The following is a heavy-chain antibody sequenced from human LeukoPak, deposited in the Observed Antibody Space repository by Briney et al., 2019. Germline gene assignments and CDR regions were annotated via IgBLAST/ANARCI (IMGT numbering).Heavy chain of an antibody. Sequence: SETLSLTCAVSGYSLSSGYYWGWIRQPPGKGLEWIGSIYHSGSTYYNPSLKSQVTISVDTSKNQFSLKLTSVPPADTAVYYCGSQTGYSGGWPFYYWGQGALVTVSS. CDR2: IYHSGST. CDR3: GSQTGYSGGWPFYY. J-gene: IGHJ4*02. D-gene: IGHD6-19*01. V-gene: IGHV4-38-2*01. CDR1: GYSLSSGYY.